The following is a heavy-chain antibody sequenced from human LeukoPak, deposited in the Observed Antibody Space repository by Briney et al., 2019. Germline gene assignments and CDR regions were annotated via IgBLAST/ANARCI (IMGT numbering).Heavy chain of an antibody. J-gene: IGHJ4*02. Sequence: ASVTVSCKASGYTFTDYYIHWVRQAPGQGLEWMGWINPNSGGTNYAQKFQGRVTMTRDTSISTAYMELSRLRSDDTAVYYCARDYYDSSAYYYVYQSDYWGQGTLVTVPS. V-gene: IGHV1-2*02. CDR2: INPNSGGT. CDR1: GYTFTDYY. D-gene: IGHD3-22*01. CDR3: ARDYYDSSAYYYVYQSDY.